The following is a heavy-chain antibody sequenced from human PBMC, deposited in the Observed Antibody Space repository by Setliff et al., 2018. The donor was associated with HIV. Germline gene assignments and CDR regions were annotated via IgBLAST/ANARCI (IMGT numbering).Heavy chain of an antibody. D-gene: IGHD3-22*01. CDR3: AKGLDYVDSSGYSYFRL. J-gene: IGHJ4*02. Sequence: PGGSLRLSCAASGFRFSTYWMTWVRQAPGKGLEWVANIKQDGSEKYYVDSVKGRFTLSRDNAKNSLYLQMNSLRAEDTAVYYCAKGLDYVDSSGYSYFRLWGQGTQVTVSS. CDR1: GFRFSTYW. V-gene: IGHV3-7*01. CDR2: IKQDGSEK.